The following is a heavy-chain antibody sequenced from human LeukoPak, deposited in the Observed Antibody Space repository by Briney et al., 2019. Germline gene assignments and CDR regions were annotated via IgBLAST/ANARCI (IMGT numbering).Heavy chain of an antibody. Sequence: SETLSLTCAVSGYSISSGNYWGWIRQPPGKGLEWIGSIYHDGSTYYNPSLKSRVTISVDTSKKQFSLKLSSVTAADTAVYYCARHVRWLQLTLYFDIWGRGTLVTVSS. CDR2: IYHDGST. V-gene: IGHV4-38-2*01. J-gene: IGHJ2*01. D-gene: IGHD5-24*01. CDR1: GYSISSGNY. CDR3: ARHVRWLQLTLYFDI.